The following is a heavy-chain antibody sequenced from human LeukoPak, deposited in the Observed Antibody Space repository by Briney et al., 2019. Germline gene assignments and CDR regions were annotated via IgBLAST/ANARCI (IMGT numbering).Heavy chain of an antibody. CDR1: GFTFSSYS. V-gene: IGHV3-30*04. D-gene: IGHD6-13*01. CDR2: ISYDRSNK. CDR3: AREATAAVLFDY. J-gene: IGHJ4*02. Sequence: GGSLRLSCAASGFTFSSYSMHWVRQAPGKGLEWVAFISYDRSNKYYADSVKGRFTISRDNSKNTLYLQMNSLRAEDTAVYYCAREATAAVLFDYWGQGTLVTVSS.